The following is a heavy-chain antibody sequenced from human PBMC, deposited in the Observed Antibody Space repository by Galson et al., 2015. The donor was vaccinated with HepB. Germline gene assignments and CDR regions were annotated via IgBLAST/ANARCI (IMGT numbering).Heavy chain of an antibody. CDR2: IIPIFGTA. CDR3: ARATGDYIAARAGGGYYFDY. J-gene: IGHJ4*02. D-gene: IGHD6-6*01. V-gene: IGHV1-69*13. Sequence: SVKVSCKASGGTFSSYAISWVRQAPGQGLEWMGGIIPIFGTANYAQKFQGRVTITADESTSTAYMELSSLRSEDTAVYYCARATGDYIAARAGGGYYFDYWGQGTLVTVSS. CDR1: GGTFSSYA.